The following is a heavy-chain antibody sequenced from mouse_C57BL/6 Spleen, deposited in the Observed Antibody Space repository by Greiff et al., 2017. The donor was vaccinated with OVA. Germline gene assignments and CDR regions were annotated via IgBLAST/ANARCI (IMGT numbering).Heavy chain of an antibody. CDR1: GYSFTDYN. CDR3: AIRYYCGSSYDFAY. CDR2: INPNYGTT. V-gene: IGHV1-39*01. Sequence: EVQLQQSGPELVKPGASVKISCKASGYSFTDYNMNWVKQSNGKSLEWIGVINPNYGTTSYNQKFKGKATLTVDQSSSTAYMQLNSLTSEDSAVYYGAIRYYCGSSYDFAYWGQGTLVTVSA. D-gene: IGHD1-1*01. J-gene: IGHJ3*01.